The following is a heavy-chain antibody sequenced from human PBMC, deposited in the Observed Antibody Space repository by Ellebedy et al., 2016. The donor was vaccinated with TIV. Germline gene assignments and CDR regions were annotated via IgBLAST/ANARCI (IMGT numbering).Heavy chain of an antibody. D-gene: IGHD1-1*01. V-gene: IGHV1-8*01. CDR1: VYTFTTFD. CDR2: MNSDTGNT. J-gene: IGHJ5*02. CDR3: ARVRRMNWVDP. Sequence: AASVQVSCKASVYTFTTFDVIWARQSTGQGLEWMGWMNSDTGNTVYAHKFQGRITLTRNTSISTAYMELTSLRSEDTALYYCARVRRMNWVDPWGQGTLVTVSS.